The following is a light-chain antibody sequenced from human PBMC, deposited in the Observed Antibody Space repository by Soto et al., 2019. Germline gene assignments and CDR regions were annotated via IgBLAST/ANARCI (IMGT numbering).Light chain of an antibody. CDR3: QQYGSSPSIT. Sequence: EIVMTQSPATLSVSPGERATLSCRASQSVSSNYVAWYQQKPGQAPRLLIYGASSRATGIPDRFSGSGSGTDFTLTISRLEPEDFAVYYCQQYGSSPSITFGQGTRLEIK. V-gene: IGKV3-20*01. CDR1: QSVSSNY. CDR2: GAS. J-gene: IGKJ5*01.